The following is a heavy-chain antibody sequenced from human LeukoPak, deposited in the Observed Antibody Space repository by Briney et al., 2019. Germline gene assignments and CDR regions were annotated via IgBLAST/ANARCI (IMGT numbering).Heavy chain of an antibody. D-gene: IGHD4-23*01. J-gene: IGHJ4*02. CDR3: ARRLYGGRSLVYFDH. V-gene: IGHV5-51*01. CDR1: GYSFTTHW. CDR2: ISPGDSET. Sequence: GESLKISCQASGYSFTTHWIGWVRQMPGRGLEWLGIISPGDSETKYSPSFQGQVTMSVDRSTNTTYLQWISLKASDTAMYYCARRLYGGRSLVYFDHWGRGTQVTVSS.